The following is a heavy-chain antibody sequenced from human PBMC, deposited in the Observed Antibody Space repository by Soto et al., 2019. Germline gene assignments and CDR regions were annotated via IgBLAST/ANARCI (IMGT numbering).Heavy chain of an antibody. V-gene: IGHV1-3*01. D-gene: IGHD1-26*01. CDR1: GYTFTSYA. Sequence: ASVKVSCKASGYTFTSYAMHWVRQAPGQRLEWMGWINADSVKGRFTISRDNAKNSLYLQMNSLRAEDTAVYYCARARLATLFDYWGQGTLVTVSS. CDR2: INADSV. CDR3: ARARLATLFDY. J-gene: IGHJ4*02.